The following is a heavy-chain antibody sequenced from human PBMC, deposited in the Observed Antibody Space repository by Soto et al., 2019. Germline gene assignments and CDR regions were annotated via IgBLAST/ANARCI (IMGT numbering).Heavy chain of an antibody. Sequence: ASVKVSCKASGYTFTSYAMHWVRQAPGQRLEWMGWINAGNGNTKYSQKFQGRVTITRDTSASTAYMELSSLRSEDTAVYYCARDRGYCSSTSCYYFDYWGQGTLVTVSS. CDR2: INAGNGNT. CDR3: ARDRGYCSSTSCYYFDY. CDR1: GYTFTSYA. V-gene: IGHV1-3*01. J-gene: IGHJ4*02. D-gene: IGHD2-2*01.